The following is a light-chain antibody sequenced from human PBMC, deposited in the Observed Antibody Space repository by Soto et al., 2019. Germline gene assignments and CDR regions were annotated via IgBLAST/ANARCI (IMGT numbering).Light chain of an antibody. CDR2: KAS. CDR3: QQYNSYSWT. CDR1: QSIRSW. V-gene: IGKV1-5*03. J-gene: IGKJ1*01. Sequence: DIQVTQSPSTLSASVGDRVTITCRASQSIRSWLAWYQQKPGKVPNLLIYKASTLESGVPSRFSGSGSGTEFTLTISSLQPDDFATYYCQQYNSYSWTFGQGTKVDIK.